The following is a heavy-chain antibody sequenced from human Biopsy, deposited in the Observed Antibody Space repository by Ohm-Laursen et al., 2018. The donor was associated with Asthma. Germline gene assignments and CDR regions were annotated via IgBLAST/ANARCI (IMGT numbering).Heavy chain of an antibody. CDR1: GFTFSSYA. D-gene: IGHD5/OR15-5a*01. J-gene: IGHJ4*02. V-gene: IGHV3-23*01. CDR3: AKDWKSLYVQYFFEY. CDR2: ISGDAQRT. Sequence: GSLRLSCAASGFTFSSYALSWVCQAPGKGLEWVSGISGDAQRTYYEDSVKGRFTISRDNSKNTIYLQLNSLRAEDTAVYYCAKDWKSLYVQYFFEYWGQGTLVTVSS.